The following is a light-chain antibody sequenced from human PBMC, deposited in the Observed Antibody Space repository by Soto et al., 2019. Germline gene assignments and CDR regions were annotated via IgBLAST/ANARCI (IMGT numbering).Light chain of an antibody. CDR1: SSDVGSYDV. CDR2: EGT. CDR3: SSYTSDSSYV. Sequence: QSVLAQPASVSGSPGQSINISCTGTSSDVGSYDVVSWYQQHPGKAPKLIIYEGTKRPPGVSNRLSGSKSGNTASLTISGLQAEDEADYYCSSYTSDSSYVFGSGTKVTVL. J-gene: IGLJ1*01. V-gene: IGLV2-14*02.